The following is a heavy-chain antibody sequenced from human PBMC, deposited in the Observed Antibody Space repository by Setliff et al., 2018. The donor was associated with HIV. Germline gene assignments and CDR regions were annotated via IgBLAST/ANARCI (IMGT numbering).Heavy chain of an antibody. V-gene: IGHV4-59*12. J-gene: IGHJ5*02. D-gene: IGHD6-19*01. CDR1: GGSISSDY. CDR2: IYYSGST. Sequence: SETLSLTCTVSGGSISSDYWSWIRQPPGKGLEWIGYIYYSGSTNYNPSLKSRVTISVATSKNQFSLKLNSVTAADTAVYYCARGVAGTWWFDPWGQGTLVTVSS. CDR3: ARGVAGTWWFDP.